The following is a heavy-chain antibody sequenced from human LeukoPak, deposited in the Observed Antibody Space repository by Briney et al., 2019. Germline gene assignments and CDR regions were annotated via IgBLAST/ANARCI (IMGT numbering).Heavy chain of an antibody. Sequence: SETLSLTCTVSGGSISSYYWSWIRQPPGKRLEWIGYIHYSGSTNYNPSLRGRVTISLDMSKNQFSLKLSSVTAADTAVYYCARGQSSGGSLPIWGQGTMVTVSS. CDR1: GGSISSYY. J-gene: IGHJ3*02. D-gene: IGHD2-15*01. CDR3: ARGQSSGGSLPI. CDR2: IHYSGST. V-gene: IGHV4-59*12.